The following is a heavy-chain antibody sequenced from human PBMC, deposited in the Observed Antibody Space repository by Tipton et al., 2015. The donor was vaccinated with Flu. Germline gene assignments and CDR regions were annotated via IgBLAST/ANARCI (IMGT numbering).Heavy chain of an antibody. V-gene: IGHV3-49*04. CDR1: GFTFGDYA. CDR3: ARIYRLDGSDF. J-gene: IGHJ3*01. CDR2: IRSKAYGGTT. Sequence: SLRLSCTASGFTFGDYAMSWVRQAPGKGLEWVGFIRSKAYGGTTEYAASVKGRFTISRDDSKSIAYLQMNSLKTEDTAVYYCARIYRLDGSDFWGQGTQVTVSS. D-gene: IGHD2-2*02.